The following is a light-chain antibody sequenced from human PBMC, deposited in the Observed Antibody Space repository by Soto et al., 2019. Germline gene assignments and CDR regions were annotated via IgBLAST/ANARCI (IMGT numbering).Light chain of an antibody. Sequence: QSALTQPASGSGSPGQSITISCTGTSSDVGGYKFVSWYQQHPGKAPKLMIYEVSNRPSGVSNRFSGSKSGNTASLTISGLQAEDDADYYCSSYTTSSTRVFGGGIKLTVL. CDR2: EVS. V-gene: IGLV2-14*01. CDR3: SSYTTSSTRV. CDR1: SSDVGGYKF. J-gene: IGLJ3*02.